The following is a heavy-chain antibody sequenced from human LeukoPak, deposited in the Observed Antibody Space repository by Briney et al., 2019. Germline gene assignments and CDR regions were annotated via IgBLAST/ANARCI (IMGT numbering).Heavy chain of an antibody. CDR2: IYHGGST. Sequence: SETLSLTCTVSGYSISSGYYWGWIRQPPGKGLEWIGSIYHGGSTYYNPSLKSRVTISVDTSKNQFSLKLSSVTAADTAVYYCARRSGSGYDLAYWGQGTLVTVSS. D-gene: IGHD5-12*01. V-gene: IGHV4-38-2*02. CDR1: GYSISSGYY. CDR3: ARRSGSGYDLAY. J-gene: IGHJ4*02.